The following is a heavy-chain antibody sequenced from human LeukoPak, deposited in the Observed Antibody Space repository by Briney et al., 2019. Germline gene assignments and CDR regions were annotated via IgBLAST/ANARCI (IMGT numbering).Heavy chain of an antibody. J-gene: IGHJ4*02. CDR2: FSHSGIT. V-gene: IGHV4-4*02. CDR1: GASISRGSW. D-gene: IGHD1-1*01. CDR3: ARNGGHNQEH. Sequence: SGTLSLTCDVSGASISRGSWWSWVRQPPGKGLEWIGEFSHSGITNFNPSLKSRVTISVDKSRNQFSLNLISVTAADTAVYFCARNGGHNQEHWGQGTLVSVSS.